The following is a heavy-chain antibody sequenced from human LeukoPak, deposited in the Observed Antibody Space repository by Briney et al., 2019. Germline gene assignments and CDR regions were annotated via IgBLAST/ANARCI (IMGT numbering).Heavy chain of an antibody. J-gene: IGHJ4*02. CDR3: ARGLVVVTAIRSYFDY. CDR2: IYTSGST. CDR1: GGSISSYY. Sequence: SETLSLTCTVSGGSISSYYWSWIRQPAGKGLEWIGRIYTSGSTNYNPSLKSRVTMSVDTSKNQFSLKLSSVTAADTAVYYCARGLVVVTAIRSYFDYWGQGTLVTVSS. V-gene: IGHV4-4*07. D-gene: IGHD2-21*02.